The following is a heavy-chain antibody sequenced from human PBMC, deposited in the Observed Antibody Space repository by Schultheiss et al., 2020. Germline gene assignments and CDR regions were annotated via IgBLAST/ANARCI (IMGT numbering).Heavy chain of an antibody. Sequence: GAVKVACKVSGYTLTELSMHWVRQAPGKGLEWMGWISAYNGNTNYAQKLQGRVTMTRDTSTSTVYMELSSLRSEDTAVYYCARDEGATVTPGDYWGQGTLVTVSS. V-gene: IGHV1-18*01. J-gene: IGHJ4*02. CDR2: ISAYNGNT. D-gene: IGHD4-17*01. CDR1: GYTLTELS. CDR3: ARDEGATVTPGDY.